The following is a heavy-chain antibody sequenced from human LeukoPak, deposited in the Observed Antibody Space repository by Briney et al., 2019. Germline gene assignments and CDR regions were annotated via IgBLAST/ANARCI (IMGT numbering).Heavy chain of an antibody. Sequence: GASVKVSCKASGYTFTGYYIHWVRQAPGQGLEWMGWIKPNSGATGFAQKFHGRVTMTRDTSISTAYMELSTLRSDDTAVYYCARGSSNTNGKFPNDYWGQGTLVTVSS. V-gene: IGHV1-2*02. CDR1: GYTFTGYY. CDR2: IKPNSGAT. D-gene: IGHD2-2*01. J-gene: IGHJ4*02. CDR3: ARGSSNTNGKFPNDY.